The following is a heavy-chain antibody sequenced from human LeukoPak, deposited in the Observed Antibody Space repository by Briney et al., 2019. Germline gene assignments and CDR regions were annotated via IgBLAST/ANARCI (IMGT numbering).Heavy chain of an antibody. CDR2: ISSSSSYI. Sequence: GGSLRLSCAASGFTFSSYSMNWVRQAPGNGLEWVSSISSSSSYIYYADSVKGRFTISRDNAKNSLYLQMNSLRAEDTAVYYCAKTSIQLRLFDYWGQGTLVTVSS. CDR3: AKTSIQLRLFDY. J-gene: IGHJ4*02. V-gene: IGHV3-21*04. D-gene: IGHD5-18*01. CDR1: GFTFSSYS.